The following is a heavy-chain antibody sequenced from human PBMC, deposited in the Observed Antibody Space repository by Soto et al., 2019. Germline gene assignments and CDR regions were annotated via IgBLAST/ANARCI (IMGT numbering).Heavy chain of an antibody. V-gene: IGHV1-18*01. CDR2: ISAYNGNT. D-gene: IGHD3-16*01. J-gene: IGHJ6*02. Sequence: ASVKVSCKASGYTFTSYGISWARQAPGQGLEWMGWISAYNGNTNYAQKLQGRVTMTTDTSTSTAYMELRSLRSDDTVVYYCARWGLRDFAYYYYYYGMDVWGQGTTVTVSS. CDR3: ARWGLRDFAYYYYYYGMDV. CDR1: GYTFTSYG.